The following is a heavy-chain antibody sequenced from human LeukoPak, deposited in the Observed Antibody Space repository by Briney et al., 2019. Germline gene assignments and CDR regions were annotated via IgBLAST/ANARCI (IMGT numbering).Heavy chain of an antibody. CDR3: ARDGYSAYERTYFLH. J-gene: IGHJ1*01. D-gene: IGHD5-12*01. V-gene: IGHV1-18*01. CDR2: ISGYNGNT. CDR1: GYTFTSYG. Sequence: GASVKVSSKASGYTFTSYGISWVRQAPGQGLEWMGWISGYNGNTNYAQKLQGRVTMTTDTSTSTAYMELSSLRSDDTAVYYCARDGYSAYERTYFLHWGQGAPVTVS.